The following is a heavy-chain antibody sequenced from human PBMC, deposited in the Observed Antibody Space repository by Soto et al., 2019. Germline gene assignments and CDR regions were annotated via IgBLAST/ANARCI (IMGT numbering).Heavy chain of an antibody. D-gene: IGHD2-21*01. V-gene: IGHV4-30-2*01. CDR3: AGVRGPYCGGECYPPTPNWFDP. CDR1: DGSISSGGYS. CDR2: IYHSGST. Sequence: QLQLQESGSGLVKPSQTLSLTCAVSDGSISSGGYSWSWIRQPPGKGLEWIGYIYHSGSTYYNPSLKSRVTISVDRSKNQFSLKLSSVTAADSAVYYCAGVRGPYCGGECYPPTPNWFDPWGQGTLVTVSS. J-gene: IGHJ5*02.